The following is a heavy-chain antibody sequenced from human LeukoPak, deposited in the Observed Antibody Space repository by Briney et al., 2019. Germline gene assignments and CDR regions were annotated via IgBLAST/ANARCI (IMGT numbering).Heavy chain of an antibody. CDR1: GFTFSSYS. J-gene: IGHJ4*02. CDR2: ISSSSSYI. V-gene: IGHV3-21*01. D-gene: IGHD2-21*01. CDR3: ARDRRQHSMSPGGGY. Sequence: GGSLRLSCAASGFTFSSYSMNWVRQAPGKGLEWVSSISSSSSYIYYADSVKGRFTISRDNAKNSLYLQMNSLRAEDTAVYYCARDRRQHSMSPGGGYWGQGTLVTVSS.